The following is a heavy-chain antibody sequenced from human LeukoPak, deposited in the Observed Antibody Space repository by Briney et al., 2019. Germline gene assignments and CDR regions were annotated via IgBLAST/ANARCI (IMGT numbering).Heavy chain of an antibody. CDR2: IYSGGST. D-gene: IGHD4-11*01. Sequence: PLGSLRLSCAASGFTVSSNYMSWVRQAPGKGLGWGSVIYSGGSTYYADSVKGRFTISRDNSKNTLYLQMNSLRAEDTAVYYCARGGDYSNPFDYWGQGTLVTVSS. CDR1: GFTVSSNY. CDR3: ARGGDYSNPFDY. V-gene: IGHV3-53*01. J-gene: IGHJ4*02.